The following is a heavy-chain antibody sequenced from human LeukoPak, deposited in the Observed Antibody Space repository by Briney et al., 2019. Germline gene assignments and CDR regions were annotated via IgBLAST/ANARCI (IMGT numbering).Heavy chain of an antibody. J-gene: IGHJ4*02. Sequence: GGSPRLSCGVSGFNFWSYEMTWVRQAPGKGLEWVSYISETGTSMYYAESVKGRFTISRDNAKKSLYLQMNSLRAEDTAVYYCARVWITSAAMFDYWGQGTLVTVSS. V-gene: IGHV3-48*03. D-gene: IGHD2-2*01. CDR2: ISETGTSM. CDR3: ARVWITSAAMFDY. CDR1: GFNFWSYE.